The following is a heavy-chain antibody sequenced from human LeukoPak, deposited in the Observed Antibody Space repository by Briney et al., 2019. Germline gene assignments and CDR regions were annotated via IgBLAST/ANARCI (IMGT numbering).Heavy chain of an antibody. CDR1: GLTVSSYS. CDR3: VKSPGSGWPV. D-gene: IGHD6-19*01. V-gene: IGHV3-64D*06. Sequence: GGSLRLSRVASGLTVSSYSMNWVRQAPGKGLEYLSAIYSDGSRTYYADSVKGRFTISRDNSKNTLYFEVSSLRVEDTVVYYCVKSPGSGWPVWGQGTLLTVSS. J-gene: IGHJ4*02. CDR2: IYSDGSRT.